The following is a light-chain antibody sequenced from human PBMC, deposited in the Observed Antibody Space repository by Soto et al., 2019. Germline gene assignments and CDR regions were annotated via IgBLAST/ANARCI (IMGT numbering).Light chain of an antibody. CDR1: SSDIGGYNY. Sequence: QSALTQPPSASGSPGQSVTISCTGTSSDIGGYNYVSWYQHHPGKAPKLMIYEVSKRPSGVPDRFSGSKSVNTASLTVSGLQHEDEADDYCSSYAGSNNPLVFGTGTKLTVL. V-gene: IGLV2-8*01. J-gene: IGLJ1*01. CDR2: EVS. CDR3: SSYAGSNNPLV.